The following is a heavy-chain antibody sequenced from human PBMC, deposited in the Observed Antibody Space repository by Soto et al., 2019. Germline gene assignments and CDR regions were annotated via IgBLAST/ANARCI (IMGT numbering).Heavy chain of an antibody. CDR2: IRKDGSQR. J-gene: IGHJ3*02. D-gene: IGHD2-8*01. Sequence: EVQLVESGGGLVQPGGSLTLSCAASEFAFSSYWMTWVRQAPGKGLEWVANIRKDGSQRSYLDSVRGRFTISRDNSKNSMYLQMNSLRAEDTALYFCARDVSPGSRGLYFEAFDSWGQGTMVTVSS. V-gene: IGHV3-7*05. CDR1: EFAFSSYW. CDR3: ARDVSPGSRGLYFEAFDS.